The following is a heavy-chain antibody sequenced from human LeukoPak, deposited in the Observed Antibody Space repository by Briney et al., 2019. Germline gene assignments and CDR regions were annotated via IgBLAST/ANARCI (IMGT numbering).Heavy chain of an antibody. CDR3: ATPQVAAAVDFDY. CDR1: GYSFTSYW. Sequence: PGESLKISCKGSGYSFTSYWISWVRQMPGKGLEWMGRIDPGDSYTNYSPSFQGHVTISADKSISTAYLQWSSLKASDTAMYYCATPQVAAAVDFDYWGQGTLVTVSS. CDR2: IDPGDSYT. D-gene: IGHD6-13*01. J-gene: IGHJ4*02. V-gene: IGHV5-10-1*01.